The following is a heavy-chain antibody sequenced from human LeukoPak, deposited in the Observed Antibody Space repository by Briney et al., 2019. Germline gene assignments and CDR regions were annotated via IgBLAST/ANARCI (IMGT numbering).Heavy chain of an antibody. Sequence: GGSLRLSCAASGFTFSSYWMHWVRQAPGKGLVWVSRINSDGSSTSYADSVKGRFTISRDNAKNTLYLQMNSLRAEDTAVYYCARNYGSGRTLGYWGQGTLVTVSS. D-gene: IGHD3-10*01. CDR3: ARNYGSGRTLGY. CDR2: INSDGSST. V-gene: IGHV3-74*01. J-gene: IGHJ4*02. CDR1: GFTFSSYW.